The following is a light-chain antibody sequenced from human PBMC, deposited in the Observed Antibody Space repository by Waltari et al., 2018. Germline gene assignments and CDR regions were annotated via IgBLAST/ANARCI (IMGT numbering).Light chain of an antibody. CDR1: SRDVGISHL. CDR3: CSYAGSGIYV. Sequence: QSALTQPASVSGSPGQSITVSCTGTSRDVGISHLVPWFQQYPGTAPKLIIFEVNKRPSGVSNRFSGSKSGNTASLTISGLQAGDEADYYCCSYAGSGIYVFGTGAKVTVL. V-gene: IGLV2-23*02. J-gene: IGLJ1*01. CDR2: EVN.